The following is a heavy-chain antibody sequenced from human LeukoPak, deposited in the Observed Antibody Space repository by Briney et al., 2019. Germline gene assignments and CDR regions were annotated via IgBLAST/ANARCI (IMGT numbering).Heavy chain of an antibody. Sequence: SETLSLTCAVSGGSISSSSYYWGWIRQPPGKGLEWIGSIYYSGSTYYNPSLKSRVTISVDTSKNQFSLKLSSVTAADTAVYYCARERSSGWHRTVDYWGQGTLVTVSS. D-gene: IGHD6-19*01. CDR3: ARERSSGWHRTVDY. V-gene: IGHV4-39*07. CDR1: GGSISSSSYY. J-gene: IGHJ4*02. CDR2: IYYSGST.